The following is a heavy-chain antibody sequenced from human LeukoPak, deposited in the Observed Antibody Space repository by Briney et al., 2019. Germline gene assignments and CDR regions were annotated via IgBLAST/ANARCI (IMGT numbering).Heavy chain of an antibody. CDR1: GYSFTSYW. CDR3: ARQKYNWNDEGGAFDI. V-gene: IGHV5-51*01. J-gene: IGHJ3*02. D-gene: IGHD1-20*01. CDR2: IYPGDSDT. Sequence: GESLKISCKGSGYSFTSYWIGWVRQMPGKGLEWMGIIYPGDSDTRYSPSFQGQVTISADKSISTAYLQWSSLKASDTAMYYCARQKYNWNDEGGAFDIWGPGTMVNVSS.